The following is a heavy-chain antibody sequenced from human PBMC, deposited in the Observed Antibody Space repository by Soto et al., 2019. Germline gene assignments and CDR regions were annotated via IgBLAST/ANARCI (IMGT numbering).Heavy chain of an antibody. CDR1: GGTFSSYT. J-gene: IGHJ5*02. CDR3: ASPPGIAAAGTGDWFDP. CDR2: IIPILGIA. D-gene: IGHD6-13*01. V-gene: IGHV1-69*02. Sequence: QVQLVQSGAEVKKPGSSVKVSCKASGGTFSSYTISWVRQAPGQGLEWMGRIIPILGIANYAQKFQGRVTITADKSTSTAYMELSSLRSEDTAVYYCASPPGIAAAGTGDWFDPWGQGTLVTVSS.